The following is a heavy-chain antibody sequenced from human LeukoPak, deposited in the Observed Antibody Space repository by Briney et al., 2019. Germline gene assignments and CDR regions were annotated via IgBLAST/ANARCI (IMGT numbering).Heavy chain of an antibody. V-gene: IGHV4-39*01. CDR2: IYSSGST. J-gene: IGHJ4*02. CDR1: GASISGSGYY. D-gene: IGHD1-26*01. Sequence: SETLSLTCAVSGASISGSGYYWGWIRQPPGKGLEWIGNIYSSGSTYYNASLQSRVTIPIDTSKNQFSLRLNSVTAADTAMYYCAKSGGYGLIDYWGQGTRVTVSS. CDR3: AKSGGYGLIDY.